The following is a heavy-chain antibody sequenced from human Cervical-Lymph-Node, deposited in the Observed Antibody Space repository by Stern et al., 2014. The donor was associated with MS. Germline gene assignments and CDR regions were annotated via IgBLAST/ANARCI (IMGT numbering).Heavy chain of an antibody. V-gene: IGHV4-59*01. CDR3: AREALAAGGLDY. CDR1: GGSISSYY. CDR2: IYYSGST. Sequence: QVQLQDSGPGLVKPSETLSLTCTVSGGSISSYYWSWIRQPPGKGLEWIGYIYYSGSTNYNPSLKSRVTISVDTSKNQFSLKLSSVTAADTAVYYCAREALAAGGLDYWGQGTLVTVSS. D-gene: IGHD6-13*01. J-gene: IGHJ4*02.